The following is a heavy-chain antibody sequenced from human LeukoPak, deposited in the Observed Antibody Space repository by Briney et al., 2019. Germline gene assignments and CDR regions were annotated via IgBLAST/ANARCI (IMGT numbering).Heavy chain of an antibody. D-gene: IGHD3-22*01. Sequence: ASVKVSCKASGYTFTSYAMHWVRQAPGQRLEWMGWINAGNGNTKYSQKFLGRVTITRDTSASTAYMELSRLRSDDTAVYYCARDRDDSSGYYRETLFDYWGQGTLVTVSS. V-gene: IGHV1-3*01. CDR1: GYTFTSYA. CDR2: INAGNGNT. J-gene: IGHJ4*02. CDR3: ARDRDDSSGYYRETLFDY.